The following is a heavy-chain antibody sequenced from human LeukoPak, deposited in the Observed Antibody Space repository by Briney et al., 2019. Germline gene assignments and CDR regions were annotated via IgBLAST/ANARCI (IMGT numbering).Heavy chain of an antibody. J-gene: IGHJ4*02. CDR2: ISYDGSNK. CDR1: GFTFSRYS. CDR3: ARDSAKVTMIVVVTAIFDY. D-gene: IGHD3-22*01. Sequence: PGGSLRLSCAASGFTFSRYSMNWVRQAPGKGLEWVAVISYDGSNKYYADSVKGRFTISRDNPKNTLYLQMNSLRAEDTAVYYCARDSAKVTMIVVVTAIFDYWGQGTLVTVSS. V-gene: IGHV3-30*03.